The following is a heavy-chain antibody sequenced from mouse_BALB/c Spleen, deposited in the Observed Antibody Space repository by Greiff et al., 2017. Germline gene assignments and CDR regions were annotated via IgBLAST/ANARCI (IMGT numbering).Heavy chain of an antibody. V-gene: IGHV5-4*02. CDR3: ARDPFTTGTY. D-gene: IGHD1-1*01. J-gene: IGHJ3*01. CDR2: ISDGGSYT. CDR1: GFTFSDYY. Sequence: EVKLVESGGGLVKPGGSLKLSCAASGFTFSDYYMYWVRQTPEKRLEWVATISDGGSYTYYPDSVKGRFTISRDNAKNNLYLQMSSLKSEDTAMYYCARDPFTTGTYWGQGTLVTVSA.